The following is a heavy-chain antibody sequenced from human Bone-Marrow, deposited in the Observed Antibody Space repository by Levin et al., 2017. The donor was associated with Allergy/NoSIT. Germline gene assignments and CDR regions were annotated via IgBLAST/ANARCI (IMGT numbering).Heavy chain of an antibody. J-gene: IGHJ5*02. CDR1: GFIFSDYY. Sequence: GGSLRLSCAASGFIFSDYYMSWIRQAPGKGLEWIAYISNSGSTIYYADSVKGRFTISRDNAKNSLYLQMNRLRGEDTATFYCVRVKQVTVPGVGGTLDAWGQGTLVTVSS. CDR3: VRVKQVTVPGVGGTLDA. CDR2: ISNSGSTI. V-gene: IGHV3-11*01. D-gene: IGHD2-21*02.